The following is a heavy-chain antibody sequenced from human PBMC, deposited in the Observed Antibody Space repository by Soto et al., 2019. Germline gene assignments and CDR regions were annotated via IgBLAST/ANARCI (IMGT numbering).Heavy chain of an antibody. CDR1: GGSFIGYY. V-gene: IGHV4-34*01. CDR2: INHSGST. J-gene: IGHJ5*02. Sequence: QVQLQQWGAGLLKPSETLSLTCAVYGGSFIGYYRRWIRQPPGKGLEWIGEINHSGSTNYNPSLKSRVTISVDTSKNQFSLKLSSVTAADTAVYYCATRITMVRGAYGPRGCWFDPWGQGTLVTVSS. D-gene: IGHD3-10*01. CDR3: ATRITMVRGAYGPRGCWFDP.